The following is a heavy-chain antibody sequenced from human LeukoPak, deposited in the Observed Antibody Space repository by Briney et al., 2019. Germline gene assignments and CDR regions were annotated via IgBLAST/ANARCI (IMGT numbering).Heavy chain of an antibody. Sequence: SETLSLTCAVYGGSFSGYYWSWIRQPPGKGLEWIGEINHSGSTNYNPSLKSRVTISVDTSKNHFSLKLSSVTAADTAVYYCARKERCTSTSCYPFDPWGQGTLVTVSS. D-gene: IGHD2-2*01. CDR1: GGSFSGYY. CDR2: INHSGST. J-gene: IGHJ5*02. CDR3: ARKERCTSTSCYPFDP. V-gene: IGHV4-34*01.